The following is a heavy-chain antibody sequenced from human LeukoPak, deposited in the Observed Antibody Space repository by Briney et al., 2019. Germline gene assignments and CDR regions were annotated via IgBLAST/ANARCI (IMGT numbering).Heavy chain of an antibody. J-gene: IGHJ6*02. CDR2: IYYSGST. CDR1: GGSISSGGYY. D-gene: IGHD3-3*01. CDR3: ARDNSVGDFWSGYSRAGGMDV. V-gene: IGHV4-31*03. Sequence: SETLSLTCTVSGGSISSGGYYWGWIRQHPGKGLEWIGYIYYSGSTYYNPSLKSRVTISVDTSKNQFSLKLSSVTAADTAVYYCARDNSVGDFWSGYSRAGGMDVWGQGTTVTVSS.